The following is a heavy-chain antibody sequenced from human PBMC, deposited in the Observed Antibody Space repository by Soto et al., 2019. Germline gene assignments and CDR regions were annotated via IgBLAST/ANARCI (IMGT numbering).Heavy chain of an antibody. J-gene: IGHJ6*02. CDR1: GYSFTSFW. CDR3: FRENYFSYHGMDV. CDR2: IYPGDSDT. Sequence: PGESLKISCKGSGYSFTSFWIGWVRQKPGKGLEWMGIIYPGDSDTRYSPSFQGQVTISADKSINTAYLQMSSLKIEDTAVYYCFRENYFSYHGMDVWGQGTTVTVSS. D-gene: IGHD1-26*01. V-gene: IGHV5-51*01.